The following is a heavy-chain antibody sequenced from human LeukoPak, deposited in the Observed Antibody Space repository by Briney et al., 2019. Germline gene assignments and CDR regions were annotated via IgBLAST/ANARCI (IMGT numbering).Heavy chain of an antibody. CDR2: ISGSGGST. J-gene: IGHJ2*01. D-gene: IGHD6-13*01. CDR3: ARVGSSWPNWYFDL. Sequence: GGSLRLSCAASGFTFSSYAMSWVRQAPGKGLEWVSAISGSGGSTYYADSVKGRFTISRDNSKNTLYLQMNSLRAEDTAVYYCARVGSSWPNWYFDLWGRGTLVTVSS. CDR1: GFTFSSYA. V-gene: IGHV3-23*01.